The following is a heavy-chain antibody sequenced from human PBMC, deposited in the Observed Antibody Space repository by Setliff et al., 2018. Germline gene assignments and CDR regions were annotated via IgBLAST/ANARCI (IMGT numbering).Heavy chain of an antibody. D-gene: IGHD6-19*01. CDR3: ATSDWYAAFDH. CDR2: IKQDESEK. V-gene: IGHV3-7*01. Sequence: GGSLRLSCAASGFTFSSYAMNWVRQAPGKGLEWVANIKQDESEKHYVGSVKGRFTISRDNARNSVYLQMNSLRAEDAAVYYCATSDWYAAFDHWGQGTLVTVSS. CDR1: GFTFSSYA. J-gene: IGHJ4*02.